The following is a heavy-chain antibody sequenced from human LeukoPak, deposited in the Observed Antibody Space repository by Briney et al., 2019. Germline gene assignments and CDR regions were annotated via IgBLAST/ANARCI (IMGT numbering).Heavy chain of an antibody. D-gene: IGHD2-15*01. Sequence: GGSLRLSCAASGFTFCDYYMSWIRQAPGKGLEWLSYFRNSNTYTNYADSVKGRFTISRDNAKNSLYLQMNSLRDEDTAVYYCATVHCSGGSCYDGSYYGMDVWGQGTTVTVSS. V-gene: IGHV3-11*06. J-gene: IGHJ6*02. CDR2: FRNSNTYT. CDR1: GFTFCDYY. CDR3: ATVHCSGGSCYDGSYYGMDV.